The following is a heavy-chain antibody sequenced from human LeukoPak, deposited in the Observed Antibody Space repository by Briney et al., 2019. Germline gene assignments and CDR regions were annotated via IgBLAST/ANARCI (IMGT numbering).Heavy chain of an antibody. CDR3: ARDRGYCSGGSCYTYYFDY. Sequence: GGSLRLSCAASGFTFSSYCMNWVRQAPGKGLEWISYISLSSGTIYYADSVKGRFTVSRDNAKNSMYLQMNSLRDEDTAVYYCARDRGYCSGGSCYTYYFDYWGQGTLVTVSS. CDR1: GFTFSSYC. D-gene: IGHD2-15*01. J-gene: IGHJ4*02. V-gene: IGHV3-48*02. CDR2: ISLSSGTI.